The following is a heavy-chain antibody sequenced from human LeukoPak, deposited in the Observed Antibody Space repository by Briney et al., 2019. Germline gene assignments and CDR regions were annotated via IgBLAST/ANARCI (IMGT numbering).Heavy chain of an antibody. J-gene: IGHJ4*02. CDR3: ARGPPPNCSGGSCFRFDY. CDR2: INHSGST. V-gene: IGHV4-34*01. D-gene: IGHD2-15*01. Sequence: SETLSLTCAVYGGSFSGYYWSWIRQPPGKGLEWIGEINHSGSTNYNPSLKSRVTISVDTSKKQFSLKLSSVTAADTAVYYCARGPPPNCSGGSCFRFDYWGQGTLVTVSS. CDR1: GGSFSGYY.